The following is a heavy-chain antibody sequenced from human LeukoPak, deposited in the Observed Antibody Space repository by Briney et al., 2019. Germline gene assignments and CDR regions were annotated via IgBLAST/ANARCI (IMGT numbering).Heavy chain of an antibody. V-gene: IGHV3-48*01. CDR3: ARGSAAAGFDY. Sequence: GGSLRLSCAASGFTFSSYSMNWVRQAPGKGLEWVSYISSSSSTIYYADSVRGRFTISRDNAKNSLYLQMDSLRAEDTAVYYCARGSAAAGFDYWGQGTLVTVSS. CDR2: ISSSSSTI. CDR1: GFTFSSYS. D-gene: IGHD6-13*01. J-gene: IGHJ4*02.